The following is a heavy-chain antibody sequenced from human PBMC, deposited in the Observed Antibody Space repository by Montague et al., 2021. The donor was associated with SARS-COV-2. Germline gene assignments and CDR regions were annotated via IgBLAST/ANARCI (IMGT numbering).Heavy chain of an antibody. Sequence: PALVKPTQTLTLTCTFSGFSLSTSGVGVGWIRQPPGKALEWLALIYWDDDKRYSPSLKSGRTITNDTSKTHVVLTMTNMDPVDIATYYCAHRRTTVTSPYLDVWGRGTPVTVAS. V-gene: IGHV2-5*02. CDR2: IYWDDDK. CDR1: GFSLSTSGVG. D-gene: IGHD4-17*01. J-gene: IGHJ2*01. CDR3: AHRRTTVTSPYLDV.